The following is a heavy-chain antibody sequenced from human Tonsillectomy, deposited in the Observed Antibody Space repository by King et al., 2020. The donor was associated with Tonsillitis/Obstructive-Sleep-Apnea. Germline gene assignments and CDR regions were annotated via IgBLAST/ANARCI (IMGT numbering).Heavy chain of an antibody. CDR3: AKDLGDLYDYRGNWFDP. D-gene: IGHD4-11*01. Sequence: VQLVESGGGVVQPGRSLRLSCAASGFTFSSYGMHWVRQAPGKGLEWVAVISYDGSNKYYADSVKGRFTISRDNSKNTLFLQINSLRAEDTAVYYCAKDLGDLYDYRGNWFDPWGQGTLVTVSS. CDR2: ISYDGSNK. J-gene: IGHJ5*02. V-gene: IGHV3-30*18. CDR1: GFTFSSYG.